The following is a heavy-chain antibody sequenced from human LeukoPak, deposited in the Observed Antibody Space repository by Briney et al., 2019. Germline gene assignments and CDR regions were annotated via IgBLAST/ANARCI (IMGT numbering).Heavy chain of an antibody. CDR1: GGSISSTYYY. J-gene: IGHJ6*03. D-gene: IGHD1-20*01. CDR3: ARAYNWNLYYMDV. Sequence: PSETLSPTCTVSGGSISSTYYYWGWIRQPPGEGLEWIGSIFYSGTTYYNPSLKSRVTISVDTSKNQFSLKLNSVTAADTAVYYCARAYNWNLYYMDVWGKGTTVTVSS. CDR2: IFYSGTT. V-gene: IGHV4-39*07.